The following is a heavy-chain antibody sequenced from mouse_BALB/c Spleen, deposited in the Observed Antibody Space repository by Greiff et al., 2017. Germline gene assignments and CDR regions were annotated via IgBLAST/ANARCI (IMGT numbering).Heavy chain of an antibody. CDR3: ARNPSYDGYSWFAY. D-gene: IGHD2-3*01. CDR2: IWGGGST. Sequence: VQGVESGPGLVAPSQSLSITCTVSGFSLSRYSVHWVRQPPGKGLEWLGMIWGGGSTDYNSALKSRLSISKDNSKSQVFLKMNSLQTDDTAMYYCARNPSYDGYSWFAYWGQGTLVTVSA. CDR1: GFSLSRYS. V-gene: IGHV2-6-4*01. J-gene: IGHJ3*01.